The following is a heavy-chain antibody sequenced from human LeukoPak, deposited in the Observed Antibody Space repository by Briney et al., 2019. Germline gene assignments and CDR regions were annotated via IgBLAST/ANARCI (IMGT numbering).Heavy chain of an antibody. CDR1: AGSISSGGYY. D-gene: IGHD3-16*01. CDR2: IYYSGST. J-gene: IGHJ6*02. CDR3: ARDGANGMDV. V-gene: IGHV4-31*03. Sequence: PSETLSLTCTVSAGSISSGGYYWSWIRQPPGKGLEWIGYIYYSGSTYYNPSLKSRVTISVDASENQFSLKLNSVTAADTAVYYCARDGANGMDVWGQGTTVTVSS.